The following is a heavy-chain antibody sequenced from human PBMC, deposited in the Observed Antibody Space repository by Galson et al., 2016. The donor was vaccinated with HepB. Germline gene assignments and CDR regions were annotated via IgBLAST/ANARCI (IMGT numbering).Heavy chain of an antibody. CDR2: ISSGSSPI. CDR1: GFTFSTFG. Sequence: SLRLSCAASGFTFSTFGMNWVRQAPGQGLEWVSYISSGSSPIHYADSVRGRFTISRDNAKNSLYLQMNSLRDDDTAVYYCARYSGPSRYFDLWGRGTLVTVSS. J-gene: IGHJ2*01. D-gene: IGHD6-19*01. CDR3: ARYSGPSRYFDL. V-gene: IGHV3-48*02.